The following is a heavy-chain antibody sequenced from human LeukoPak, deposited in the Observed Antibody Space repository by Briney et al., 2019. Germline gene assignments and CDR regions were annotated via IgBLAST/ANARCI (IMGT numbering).Heavy chain of an antibody. CDR2: IYPGDSDT. CDR3: ARGPTPDLDYYYYYGMDV. D-gene: IGHD1-14*01. J-gene: IGHJ6*02. Sequence: GESLKISCKGSGYSFYSYWIGWVRQMPGKGLEWMGIIYPGDSDTRYSPSFQGQVTISADKSISTAYLQWSSLKASDNAMYYCARGPTPDLDYYYYYGMDVWGQGTTVTVSS. CDR1: GYSFYSYW. V-gene: IGHV5-51*01.